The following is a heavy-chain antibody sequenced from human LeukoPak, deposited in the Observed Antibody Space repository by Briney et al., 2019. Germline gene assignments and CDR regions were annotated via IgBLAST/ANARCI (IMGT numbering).Heavy chain of an antibody. CDR3: SRGASDGSYYFDY. Sequence: SETLSLTCTVSGGSISSYYWSWIRQPPGKGLEWVGYIYYSGSTNYNPSLKSRVTISLDTSKNQFSLKLTSVTAADTAVYYCSRGASDGSYYFDYWGQGTLVTVSS. D-gene: IGHD1-26*01. CDR1: GGSISSYY. J-gene: IGHJ4*02. CDR2: IYYSGST. V-gene: IGHV4-59*01.